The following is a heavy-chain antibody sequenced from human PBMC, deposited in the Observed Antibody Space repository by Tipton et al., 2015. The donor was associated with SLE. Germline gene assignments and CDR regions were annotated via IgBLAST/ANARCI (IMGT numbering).Heavy chain of an antibody. J-gene: IGHJ3*02. D-gene: IGHD1-26*01. V-gene: IGHV4-61*02. CDR3: ASAISGSYYVRDAFDI. CDR2: IYTSGST. CDR1: GGSISSGSYY. Sequence: TLSLTCTVSGGSISSGSYYWSWIRQPAGKGLEWIGRIYTSGSTNYNPSLKSRVTISVDTSKNQFSLKLSSVTAADTAVYYCASAISGSYYVRDAFDIWGQGTMVTVSS.